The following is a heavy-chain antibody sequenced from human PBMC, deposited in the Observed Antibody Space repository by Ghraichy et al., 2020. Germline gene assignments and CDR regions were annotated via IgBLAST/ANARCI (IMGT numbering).Heavy chain of an antibody. J-gene: IGHJ6*02. CDR1: GFTFSSYS. V-gene: IGHV3-48*02. D-gene: IGHD4-23*01. Sequence: GGSLRLSCEASGFTFSSYSITWVRQAPGQGPEWISYITSSSRFISYADSVKGRFTISRDNAKNSLYLQMNSLRDEDTAVYYCARGSRVVRYYYYDAMDVWGQGTTVTVSS. CDR2: ITSSSRFI. CDR3: ARGSRVVRYYYYDAMDV.